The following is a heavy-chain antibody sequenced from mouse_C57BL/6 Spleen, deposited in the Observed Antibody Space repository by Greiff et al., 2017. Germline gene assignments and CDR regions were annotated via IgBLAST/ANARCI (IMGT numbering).Heavy chain of an antibody. V-gene: IGHV1-64*01. CDR2: IHPNSGST. J-gene: IGHJ4*01. Sequence: QVQLQQPGAELVKPGASVKLSCKASGYTFTSYWMHWVKQRPGQGLEWIGMIHPNSGSTNYNEKFKSKATLTVDKSSSTAYMQLSSLTSEDSAVYYCARYGGRYYAMDYWGQGTSVTVSS. CDR1: GYTFTSYW. D-gene: IGHD1-1*02. CDR3: ARYGGRYYAMDY.